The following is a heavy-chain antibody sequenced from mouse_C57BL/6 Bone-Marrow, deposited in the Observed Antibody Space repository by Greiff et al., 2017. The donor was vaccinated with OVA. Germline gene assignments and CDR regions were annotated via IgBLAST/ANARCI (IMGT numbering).Heavy chain of an antibody. V-gene: IGHV1-54*01. CDR2: INPGSGGT. J-gene: IGHJ3*01. CDR1: GYAFTNYL. Sequence: LKQSGAELVRPGTSVKVSCKASGYAFTNYLIEWVKQRPGQGLEWIGVINPGSGGTNYNEKFKGKATLTADKSSSTAYMQLSSLTSEDSAVYFCAREFYGNYGWFAYWGQGTLVTVSA. D-gene: IGHD2-1*01. CDR3: AREFYGNYGWFAY.